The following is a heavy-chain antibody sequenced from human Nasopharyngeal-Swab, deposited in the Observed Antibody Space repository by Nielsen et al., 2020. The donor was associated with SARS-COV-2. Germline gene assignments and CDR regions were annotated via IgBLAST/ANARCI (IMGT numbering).Heavy chain of an antibody. Sequence: GGSVCLSWVGGGCSFTSYWIRWVRQMPGKGLEWMGRIDPSDSYTNYSPSFQGHVTISADKSISTAYLQWSSLKASDTAMYYCARLIIAGQNWFDPWGQGTLVTVSS. CDR1: GCSFTSYW. CDR3: ARLIIAGQNWFDP. V-gene: IGHV5-10-1*01. J-gene: IGHJ5*02. D-gene: IGHD6-13*01. CDR2: IDPSDSYT.